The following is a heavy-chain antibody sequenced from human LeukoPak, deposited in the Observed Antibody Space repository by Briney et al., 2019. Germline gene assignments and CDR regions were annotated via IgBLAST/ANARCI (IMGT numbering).Heavy chain of an antibody. CDR3: ARDCGGACHVDV. CDR1: GFTFTTYD. CDR2: ITSTSSST. Sequence: GGSLRLSCAASGFTFTTYDMNWVRQAPGKGLEWVSSITSTSSSTYYADSLKGRFTISRDNAKNSLYLQMNNLRAEDTAVYYCARDCGGACHVDVWGKGTTVTVSS. D-gene: IGHD2-21*02. V-gene: IGHV3-21*01. J-gene: IGHJ6*04.